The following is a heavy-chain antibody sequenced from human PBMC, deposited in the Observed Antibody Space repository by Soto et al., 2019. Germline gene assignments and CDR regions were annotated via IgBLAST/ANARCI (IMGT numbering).Heavy chain of an antibody. CDR2: ISTTGGNT. J-gene: IGHJ4*02. CDR1: GFTFSSYA. CDR3: TKIIPSYYYDSSSYYETIDY. V-gene: IGHV3-23*01. Sequence: GGSLRLSCAASGFTFSSYAMSWVRQAPGKXLEWVSGISTTGGNTYYADSVKGRFTISRDNSKNTMYLQMNSLRAEDTAIYYCTKIIPSYYYDSSSYYETIDYWGQGTLVTVSS. D-gene: IGHD3-22*01.